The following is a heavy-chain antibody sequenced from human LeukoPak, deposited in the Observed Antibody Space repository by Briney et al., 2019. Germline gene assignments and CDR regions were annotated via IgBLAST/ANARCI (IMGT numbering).Heavy chain of an antibody. D-gene: IGHD6-13*01. J-gene: IGHJ4*02. CDR3: ARAGTGIAAAGDGFDY. CDR1: GGSISSYY. CDR2: IYYSGST. V-gene: IGHV4-59*01. Sequence: KRSETLSLTCTVSGGSISSYYWSWIRQPPGKGLEWIGYIYYSGSTNYNPSLKSRVTISVDTSKNQFSLKLSSVTAADTAVYYCARAGTGIAAAGDGFDYWGQGTLVTVSS.